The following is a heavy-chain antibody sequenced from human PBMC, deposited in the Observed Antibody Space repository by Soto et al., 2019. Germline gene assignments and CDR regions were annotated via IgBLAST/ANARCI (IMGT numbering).Heavy chain of an antibody. CDR2: INHSGST. V-gene: IGHV4-34*01. D-gene: IGHD3-3*01. Sequence: SETLSLTCAVYGGSFSGYYWSWIRQPPGKGLEWIGEINHSGSTNYNPSLKSRVTVSVDTSKNQFSLKLSSVTAADTAVYYCARGSSVLRFLEWSTWHYYYYGMDVWGQGTTVTVSS. CDR3: ARGSSVLRFLEWSTWHYYYYGMDV. CDR1: GGSFSGYY. J-gene: IGHJ6*02.